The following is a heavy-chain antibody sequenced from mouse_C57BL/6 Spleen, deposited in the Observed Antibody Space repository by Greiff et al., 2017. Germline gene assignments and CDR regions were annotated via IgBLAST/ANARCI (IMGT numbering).Heavy chain of an antibody. D-gene: IGHD1-1*01. Sequence: EVMLVESGGGLVKPGGSLKLSCAASGFTFSDYGMHWVRQAPEKGLEWVAYISSGSSTIYYADTVKGRFTISRDNAKNTLFLQMTSLRSEDTAMYYCARRTTWAMDYGGQGTSVTVAS. V-gene: IGHV5-17*01. J-gene: IGHJ4*01. CDR2: ISSGSSTI. CDR3: ARRTTWAMDY. CDR1: GFTFSDYG.